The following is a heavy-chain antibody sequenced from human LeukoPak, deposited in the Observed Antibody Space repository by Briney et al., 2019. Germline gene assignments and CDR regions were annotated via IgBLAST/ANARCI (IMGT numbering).Heavy chain of an antibody. D-gene: IGHD5-12*01. J-gene: IGHJ6*03. CDR2: ISGNSGSI. CDR1: GFIFDDYG. CDR3: AKGVNAWLRFYHMDV. Sequence: GWSLRLSCVASGFIFDDYGMHWVRQAPGKGLEWVSGISGNSGSIGYADSVKGRFTISRDNAKNSLYLQMNSLRPEDMALYYCAKGVNAWLRFYHMDVWGKGTTVTVSS. V-gene: IGHV3-9*03.